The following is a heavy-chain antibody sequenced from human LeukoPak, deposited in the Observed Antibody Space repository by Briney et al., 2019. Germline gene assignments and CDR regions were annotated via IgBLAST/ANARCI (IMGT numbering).Heavy chain of an antibody. CDR1: GFTFSSYE. Sequence: GGSLRLSCTASGFTFSSYEMNWVRQAPGKGLEWVSYISSSGSTIYYADSVKGRFTISRDNAKNSLYLQMNSLRAEDTAVYYCARDRSAAVFGVVRRNKVGTLDVWGKGTTVIVSS. D-gene: IGHD3-3*01. J-gene: IGHJ6*04. CDR2: ISSSGSTI. V-gene: IGHV3-48*03. CDR3: ARDRSAAVFGVVRRNKVGTLDV.